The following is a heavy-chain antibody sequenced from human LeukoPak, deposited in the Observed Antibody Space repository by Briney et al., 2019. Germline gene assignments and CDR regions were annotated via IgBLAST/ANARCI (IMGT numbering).Heavy chain of an antibody. CDR2: ISWNSGSI. CDR3: ARVGEKAFHLWPEIDY. D-gene: IGHD5-24*01. V-gene: IGHV3-9*01. CDR1: GFTFDDYA. J-gene: IGHJ4*02. Sequence: PGGSLRLSCVVSGFTFDDYAMHWVRQAPGKGLEWVSGISWNSGSIGYADSVKGRFTISRDNAKKSLYLQMNSLRAEDTAVCYCARVGEKAFHLWPEIDYWGQGTLVTVSS.